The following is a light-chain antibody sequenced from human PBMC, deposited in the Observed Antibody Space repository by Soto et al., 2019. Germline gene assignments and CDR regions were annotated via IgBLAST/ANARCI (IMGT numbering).Light chain of an antibody. CDR2: EVS. CDR3: ASYAGSSRYV. Sequence: QSVLTQPPSASASPGQSVTISCTGTSSDVGGYNYVSWYQHHPGKAPKLMIFEVSKRPSGVPDRFSGSKSGNTASLTVSGPQAEDEAVYYCASYAGSSRYVSGTGTKVIVL. CDR1: SSDVGGYNY. V-gene: IGLV2-8*01. J-gene: IGLJ1*01.